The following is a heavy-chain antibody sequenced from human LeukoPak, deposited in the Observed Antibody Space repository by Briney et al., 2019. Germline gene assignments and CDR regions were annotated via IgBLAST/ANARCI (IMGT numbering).Heavy chain of an antibody. CDR1: GFTFSTYA. J-gene: IGHJ6*02. D-gene: IGHD3-9*01. CDR2: LNGNGENT. CDR3: AKDKTGFYYYYGMDV. V-gene: IGHV3-23*01. Sequence: GGSLRPSCAASGFTFSTYAMSWVRQAPGKGLEWVSTLNGNGENTYYADSVKGRFTISRDNSKNTLYLQMNSLRAEDTAVYYCAKDKTGFYYYYGMDVWGQGTTVTVSS.